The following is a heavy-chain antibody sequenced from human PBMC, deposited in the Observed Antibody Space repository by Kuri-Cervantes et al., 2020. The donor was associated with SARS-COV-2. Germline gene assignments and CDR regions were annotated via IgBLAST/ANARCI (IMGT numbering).Heavy chain of an antibody. Sequence: SETLSLTCSVSGYSITNGYYWCWIRQPPGKGLEWIGSVYHSGDTYYNPSLNRRVSISIDASKNQFSLKLTSVTAADTAVYYCARDLHKWEQPEYWGQGALVTVSS. D-gene: IGHD1-26*01. CDR1: GYSITNGYY. J-gene: IGHJ4*02. CDR3: ARDLHKWEQPEY. CDR2: VYHSGDT. V-gene: IGHV4-38-2*02.